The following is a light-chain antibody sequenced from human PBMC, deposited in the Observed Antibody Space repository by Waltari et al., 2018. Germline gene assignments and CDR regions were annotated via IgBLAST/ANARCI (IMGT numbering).Light chain of an antibody. CDR1: QKINGY. Sequence: DIQMTQSPSSLSASVGDRVTITCRAGQKINGYLNWYQHKPGKAPKLLIYGASNLQTGVPSRFSGSESGTDFTLTINRLQPEDFATYFCQQTYSTPGITFGQGTRLEI. V-gene: IGKV1-39*01. CDR2: GAS. CDR3: QQTYSTPGIT. J-gene: IGKJ5*01.